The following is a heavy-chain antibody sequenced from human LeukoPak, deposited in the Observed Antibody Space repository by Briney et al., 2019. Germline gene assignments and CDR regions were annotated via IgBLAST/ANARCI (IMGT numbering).Heavy chain of an antibody. CDR2: IKQDGSEK. D-gene: IGHD3-9*01. CDR1: GFTFSSYW. V-gene: IGHV3-7*01. CDR3: ARSDILTGYYMGLAFDI. J-gene: IGHJ3*02. Sequence: AGGSLRLSCAASGFTFSSYWMSWVRQAPGKGLEWVANIKQDGSEKYYVDSVKGRFTISRDNAKNSLYLQMNSLRAEDTAVYYCARSDILTGYYMGLAFDIWGQGTMVTVSS.